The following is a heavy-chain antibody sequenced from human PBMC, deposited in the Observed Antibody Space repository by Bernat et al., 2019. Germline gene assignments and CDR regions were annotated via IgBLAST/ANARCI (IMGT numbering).Heavy chain of an antibody. Sequence: EVQLVESGGGLVQPGGSLKLSCAASGFTFSASAIHWVRQASGKGLEWMGRIRSKPNSYATAYAASVKGRFTITRDDSENMAYLQMNSLKTEDTAVYYCNRQGDYGDYPCNYWGQGTLVTVSS. CDR3: NRQGDYGDYPCNY. V-gene: IGHV3-73*02. CDR1: GFTFSASA. J-gene: IGHJ4*02. D-gene: IGHD4-17*01. CDR2: IRSKPNSYAT.